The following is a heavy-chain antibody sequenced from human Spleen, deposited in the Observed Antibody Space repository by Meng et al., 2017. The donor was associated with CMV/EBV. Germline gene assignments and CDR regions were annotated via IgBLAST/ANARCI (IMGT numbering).Heavy chain of an antibody. CDR3: AHMIGRTGGSYRFDY. D-gene: IGHD1-26*01. CDR2: IYWNDDK. J-gene: IGHJ4*02. Sequence: GFSLSTSGVGVGWIRQPPGKALEWLALIYWNDDKRYSPSLKSRLTVTKDTSKNQVVLTMTNMDPVDTATYYCAHMIGRTGGSYRFDYWGQGTLVTVSS. V-gene: IGHV2-5*01. CDR1: GFSLSTSGVG.